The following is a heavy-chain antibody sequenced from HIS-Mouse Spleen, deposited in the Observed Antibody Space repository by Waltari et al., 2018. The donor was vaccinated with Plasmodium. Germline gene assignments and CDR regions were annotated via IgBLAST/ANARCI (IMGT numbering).Heavy chain of an antibody. CDR2: ISSSSSYI. CDR1: GFTFSRYP. V-gene: IGHV3-21*01. J-gene: IGHJ3*02. Sequence: EVQLVESGGGLVKPGGSLRLSCAASGFTFSRYPMNWVRQAPGKGLEWVSSISSSSSYIYYADSVKGRFTISRDNAKNSLYLQMNSLRAEDTAVYYCARDPPLSITGDLDAFDIWGQGTMVTVSS. D-gene: IGHD7-27*01. CDR3: ARDPPLSITGDLDAFDI.